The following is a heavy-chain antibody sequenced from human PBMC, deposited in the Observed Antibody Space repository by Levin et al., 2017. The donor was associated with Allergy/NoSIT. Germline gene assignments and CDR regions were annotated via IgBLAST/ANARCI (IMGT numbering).Heavy chain of an antibody. CDR2: ISASGGST. D-gene: IGHD2-2*01. CDR1: GFTFSICA. CDR3: ARPRKVSPRVPPDY. J-gene: IGHJ4*02. V-gene: IGHV3-23*01. Sequence: GESLKISCEASGFTFSICAMAWVRQAPGKGLEWVSTISASGGSTYYANSVKGRFTISRDNSKNTLYLQMNSLRAEDTAVYYCARPRKVSPRVPPDYWGQGTLVTVSS.